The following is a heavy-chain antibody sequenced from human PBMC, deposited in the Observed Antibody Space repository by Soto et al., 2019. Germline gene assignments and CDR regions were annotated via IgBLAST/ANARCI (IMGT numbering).Heavy chain of an antibody. CDR1: GDSISNGGYY. CDR3: ARERDYFDSSGSSDVY. V-gene: IGHV4-31*03. Sequence: SETLSLTCTVSGDSISNGGYYWSWIRQPPGKGLEWIGYIYYSGSIFYNPSLKSRVTISVDTSKKVFSLQLNSVTAADTAVYYCARERDYFDSSGSSDVYWGHGALVTVSS. CDR2: IYYSGSI. J-gene: IGHJ4*01. D-gene: IGHD3-22*01.